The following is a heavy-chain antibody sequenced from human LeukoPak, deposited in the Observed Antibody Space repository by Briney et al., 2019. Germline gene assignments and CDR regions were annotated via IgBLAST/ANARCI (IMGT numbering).Heavy chain of an antibody. D-gene: IGHD3-16*02. CDR1: GFTFDDYA. V-gene: IGHV3-43*02. Sequence: GGSLRPSCAASGFTFDDYAMHWVRQAPGKGLEWVSLVRGDGGSTYYADSVKGRFTISSDNSKNSLYLQMNSLRTEDTALYYCAKDTWGYYDYVWGSYRPNYFDYWGQGTLVTVSS. CDR3: AKDTWGYYDYVWGSYRPNYFDY. J-gene: IGHJ4*02. CDR2: VRGDGGST.